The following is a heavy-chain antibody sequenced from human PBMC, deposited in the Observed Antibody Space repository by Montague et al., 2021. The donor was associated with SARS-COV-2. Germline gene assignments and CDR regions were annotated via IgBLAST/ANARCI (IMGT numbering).Heavy chain of an antibody. CDR1: GFTFSSYG. CDR2: IWYDGSNK. CDR3: ARDRGYSYGQTYYYYGMDV. D-gene: IGHD5-18*01. Sequence: SLRLSFAASGFTFSSYGMHWVRQAPGKGLEWVAVIWYDGSNKYYADSVKGRFTISRDNSKNTLYLQMNSLRAEDTAVYYCARDRGYSYGQTYYYYGMDVWGQGTTVTVSS. V-gene: IGHV3-33*01. J-gene: IGHJ6*02.